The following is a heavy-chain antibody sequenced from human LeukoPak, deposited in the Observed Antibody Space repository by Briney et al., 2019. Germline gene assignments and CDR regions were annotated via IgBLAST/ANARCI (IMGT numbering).Heavy chain of an antibody. CDR3: ARSALAVAALGWFDP. J-gene: IGHJ5*02. Sequence: PSETLSLTCTVPGGSISSYYWSWIRQPPGKGLEWIGYIYYSGSTNYNPSLKSRVTISVDTSKNQFSLKLSSVTAADTAVYYCARSALAVAALGWFDPWGQGTLVTVSS. CDR1: GGSISSYY. V-gene: IGHV4-59*08. D-gene: IGHD6-19*01. CDR2: IYYSGST.